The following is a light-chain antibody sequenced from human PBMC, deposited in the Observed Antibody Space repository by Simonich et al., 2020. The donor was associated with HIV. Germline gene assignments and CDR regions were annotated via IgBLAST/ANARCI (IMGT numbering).Light chain of an antibody. Sequence: SYELTQPPSVSVSPGQTARITCSGDALPKEHAYWYQQKSGQAPVLVIYEDSERPFGIPERFSGSSSGTMATLTISGAQVEDEGDYYCYSTDSSGNHRVFGGGTKLTVL. CDR3: YSTDSSGNHRV. CDR1: ALPKEH. CDR2: EDS. V-gene: IGLV3-10*01. J-gene: IGLJ3*02.